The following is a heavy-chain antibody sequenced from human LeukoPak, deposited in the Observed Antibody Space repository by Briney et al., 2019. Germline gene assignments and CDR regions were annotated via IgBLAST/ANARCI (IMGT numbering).Heavy chain of an antibody. CDR2: ISGSGGTT. Sequence: GGSLRLSCAASEFNFSSYAMTWVRQAPGKGLEWVSAISGSGGTTYYADSVRGRFTISRDNSKNTLYLQMNSLRAEDTAVYYCAKGLINDWSALEYWGQGTLVTVSS. CDR3: AKGLINDWSALEY. CDR1: EFNFSSYA. J-gene: IGHJ4*02. D-gene: IGHD3-9*01. V-gene: IGHV3-23*01.